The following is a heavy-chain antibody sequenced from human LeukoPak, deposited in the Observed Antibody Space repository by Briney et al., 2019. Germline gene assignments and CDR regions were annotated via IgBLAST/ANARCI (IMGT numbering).Heavy chain of an antibody. J-gene: IGHJ4*02. D-gene: IGHD6-19*01. Sequence: PGGSLRLPCAASGFTFSSYGMHWVRQAPGKGLEWVAVISYDGSNKYYADSVKGRFTISRDNSKNTLYLQMNSLRAEDTAVYYCAKGGAVAGLGHWGQGTLVTVSS. V-gene: IGHV3-30*18. CDR2: ISYDGSNK. CDR1: GFTFSSYG. CDR3: AKGGAVAGLGH.